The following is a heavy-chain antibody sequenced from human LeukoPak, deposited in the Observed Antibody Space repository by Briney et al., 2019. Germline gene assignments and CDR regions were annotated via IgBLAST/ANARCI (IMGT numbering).Heavy chain of an antibody. CDR1: GFTFSSYG. J-gene: IGHJ4*02. Sequence: SLRLSCAASGFTFSSYGMHWVRQAPGKWLEWVAVIWYDGSNKYYADSVKGRFTISRDNSKNTLYLQMNSLRAEDTALFFKQKTAYEILTGWIGGFDYWGQGTLVTVSS. CDR2: IWYDGSNK. V-gene: IGHV3-33*01. CDR3: QKTAYEILTGWIGGFDY. D-gene: IGHD3-9*01.